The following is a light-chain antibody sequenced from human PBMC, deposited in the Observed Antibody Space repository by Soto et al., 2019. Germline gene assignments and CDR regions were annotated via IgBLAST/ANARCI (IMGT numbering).Light chain of an antibody. CDR2: GAS. CDR3: QQYGSSGT. V-gene: IGKV3-20*01. CDR1: QSVSSY. J-gene: IGKJ1*01. Sequence: IVLTHSPAPLSLSPVYLATLFWRASQSVSSYLAWYQQKPGQATRLLIYGASNRATGIPDRFSGSGSGTDFTLTISRLEPEDFAVYYCQQYGSSGTFGQGTKVDIK.